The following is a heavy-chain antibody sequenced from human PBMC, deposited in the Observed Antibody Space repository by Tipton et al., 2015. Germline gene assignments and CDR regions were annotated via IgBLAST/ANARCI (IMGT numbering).Heavy chain of an antibody. J-gene: IGHJ3*02. V-gene: IGHV4-39*01. CDR2: IYYSGNT. CDR1: GGSIFSPRYY. Sequence: TLSLTCNVSGGSIFSPRYYWGWIRQTPGKGLEWIGGIYYSGNTNYNPSLKSRVTISIDTSKNQFSLILSSVTAADTAVYFCARRRVATGGKAFDIWGQGTMVTVSS. D-gene: IGHD5-12*01. CDR3: ARRRVATGGKAFDI.